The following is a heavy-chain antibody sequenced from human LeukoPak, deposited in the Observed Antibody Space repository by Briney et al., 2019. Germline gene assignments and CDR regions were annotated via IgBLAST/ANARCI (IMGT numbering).Heavy chain of an antibody. J-gene: IGHJ6*03. CDR3: ARTTEGGYRYGYYYYYMDV. CDR1: GGSISSSSYY. D-gene: IGHD5-18*01. V-gene: IGHV4-39*01. CDR2: IYYSGYT. Sequence: SETLSLTCTVSGGSISSSSYYWGWIRQPPGKGLEWIGSIYYSGYTYYNPSLESRVTISVDTSKNQFSLKLTSVTAADTAVYYCARTTEGGYRYGYYYYYMDVWGKGTTVTISS.